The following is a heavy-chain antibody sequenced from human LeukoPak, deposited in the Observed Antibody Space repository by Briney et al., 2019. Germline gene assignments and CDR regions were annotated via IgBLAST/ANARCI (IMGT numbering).Heavy chain of an antibody. CDR2: ISGSGGNT. V-gene: IGHV3-23*01. CDR3: AKPARTDAFDI. Sequence: PGGSLRLSCAASGFTFNNYVMNWVRQAPGKGLEWVSSISGSGGNTYYADSVKGRFTISRDNSKNTLYLQMNSLRAEDTAVYYCAKPARTDAFDIWGQGTMITVSS. J-gene: IGHJ3*02. D-gene: IGHD1-14*01. CDR1: GFTFNNYV.